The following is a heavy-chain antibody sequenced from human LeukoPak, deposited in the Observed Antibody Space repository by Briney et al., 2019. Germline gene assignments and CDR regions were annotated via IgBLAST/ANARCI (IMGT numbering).Heavy chain of an antibody. V-gene: IGHV3-7*01. J-gene: IGHJ4*02. D-gene: IGHD3-22*01. CDR2: IKQDGSEK. CDR3: AREANYDSSGYYYRRGYYFDY. CDR1: GFTFSSYW. Sequence: PGGSLRLSCAASGFTFSSYWMSWVRQAPGKGLEWVANIKQDGSEKYYVDSVKGRFTISRDNAKNSLYLQMNSLRAEDTAVYYCAREANYDSSGYYYRRGYYFDYWGQGTLVTVSS.